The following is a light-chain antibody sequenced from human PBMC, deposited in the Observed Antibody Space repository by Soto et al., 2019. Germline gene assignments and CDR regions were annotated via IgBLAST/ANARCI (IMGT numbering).Light chain of an antibody. J-gene: IGKJ4*01. V-gene: IGKV3-11*01. CDR2: DAS. CDR3: QQRSRWPLT. Sequence: EIVLTQSPATLSLSPGERATLSCRASQSVSSYLAWYQQKPGQAPRLLIYDASNWATGIPARFSGSGSGTDFTLTISSLETEDFAVYYCQQRSRWPLTFGGGTKVEIQ. CDR1: QSVSSY.